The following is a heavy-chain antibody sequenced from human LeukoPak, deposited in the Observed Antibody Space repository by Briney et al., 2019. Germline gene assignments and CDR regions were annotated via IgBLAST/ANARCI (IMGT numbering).Heavy chain of an antibody. CDR1: GGSISSGSYY. V-gene: IGHV4-61*02. D-gene: IGHD1-26*01. CDR3: ARVRGSSGSYEYYHYMDV. Sequence: SQTLSLTCTVSGGSISSGSYYWSWIRQPAGKGLEWIGRIYTSGSTSYNPSLKSRVTISVDTSKNQFSLKLSSVTAADTAVYYCARVRGSSGSYEYYHYMDVWGKGTTVTISS. CDR2: IYTSGST. J-gene: IGHJ6*03.